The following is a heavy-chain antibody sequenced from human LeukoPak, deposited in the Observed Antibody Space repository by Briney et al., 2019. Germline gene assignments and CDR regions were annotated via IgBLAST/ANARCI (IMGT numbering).Heavy chain of an antibody. Sequence: GGSLRLSCAASGFTFSSHGINWVRQAPGKGLEWVSGISPSGSISYYADSVRGRFTISRDNSKNTLYLQMNSLRAEDTAVYYCAKGSKGVVFTRDHYMDVWGKGTTVTISS. V-gene: IGHV3-23*01. D-gene: IGHD3-3*01. CDR3: AKGSKGVVFTRDHYMDV. J-gene: IGHJ6*03. CDR2: ISPSGSIS. CDR1: GFTFSSHG.